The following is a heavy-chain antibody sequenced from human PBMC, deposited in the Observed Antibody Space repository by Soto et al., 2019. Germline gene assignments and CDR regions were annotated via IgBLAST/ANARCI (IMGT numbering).Heavy chain of an antibody. Sequence: GGSLRLSCAASGFTFSSYAMSWVRQAPGKGLEWVSAISGSGGSTYYADSVKGRFTISRDNSKNTLYLQMNSLRAEDTAVYYCAKDFDDIVVVVAAEIDYWGQGTLVTVSS. CDR1: GFTFSSYA. D-gene: IGHD2-15*01. J-gene: IGHJ4*02. CDR2: ISGSGGST. CDR3: AKDFDDIVVVVAAEIDY. V-gene: IGHV3-23*01.